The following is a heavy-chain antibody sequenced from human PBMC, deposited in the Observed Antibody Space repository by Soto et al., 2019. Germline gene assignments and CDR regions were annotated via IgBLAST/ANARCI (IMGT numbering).Heavy chain of an antibody. J-gene: IGHJ4*02. CDR1: GFTFDDYA. V-gene: IGHV3-9*01. CDR3: AKDIGEAALRYFFDY. D-gene: IGHD3-10*01. CDR2: ISWSSGSI. Sequence: GGSLRLSCAASGFTFDDYAMHWVRQAPGKGLEWVSGISWSSGSIGYADSVKGRFTISRDNAKNSLYLQMNSLRAEDTAVYYCAKDIGEAALRYFFDYWGQGTLVTVSS.